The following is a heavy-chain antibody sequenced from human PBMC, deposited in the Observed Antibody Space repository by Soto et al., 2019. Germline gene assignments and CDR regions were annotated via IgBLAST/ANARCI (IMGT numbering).Heavy chain of an antibody. CDR2: VSSGGTNT. CDR3: AKDFERAAFDH. J-gene: IGHJ4*02. V-gene: IGHV3-NL1*01. Sequence: GGSLRLSCAASGFTFSSFHMHWVRQSPGRGLEWVAMVSSGGTNTYYADSVKGRFVISRDNYGDIVYLELTGLAVDDTAVYFCAKDFERAAFDHWGQGTPVTVSS. D-gene: IGHD2-15*01. CDR1: GFTFSSFH.